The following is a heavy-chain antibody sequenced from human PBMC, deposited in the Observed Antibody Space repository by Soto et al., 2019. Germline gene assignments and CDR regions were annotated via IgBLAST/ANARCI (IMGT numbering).Heavy chain of an antibody. CDR3: ARIRPWRWLQSGYYYYGMDV. Sequence: ASVKVSCKASGYTFTGYYMHWVRQAPGQELEWMGWINPNSGGTNYAQKFQGWVTMTRDTSISTAYMELSSLRSDDTAVYYCARIRPWRWLQSGYYYYGMDVWGQGTRVTVSS. D-gene: IGHD5-12*01. V-gene: IGHV1-2*04. CDR1: GYTFTGYY. J-gene: IGHJ6*02. CDR2: INPNSGGT.